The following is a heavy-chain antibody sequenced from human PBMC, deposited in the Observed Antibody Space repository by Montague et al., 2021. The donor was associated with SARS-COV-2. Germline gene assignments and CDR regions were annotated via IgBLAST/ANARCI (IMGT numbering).Heavy chain of an antibody. CDR2: INYSGNT. D-gene: IGHD3-10*01. CDR3: ARGMIRGVTTPFDY. J-gene: IGHJ4*02. CDR1: SGSIISSGYY. V-gene: IGHV4-39*02. Sequence: SETLSLTCSISSGSIISSGYYWGWIRQPPGKELEWIGNINYSGNTYYNPSLQSRGTISVDKSKNHLSLRLSSVTAADTAVYFCARGMIRGVTTPFDYWGQGSQVTVSS.